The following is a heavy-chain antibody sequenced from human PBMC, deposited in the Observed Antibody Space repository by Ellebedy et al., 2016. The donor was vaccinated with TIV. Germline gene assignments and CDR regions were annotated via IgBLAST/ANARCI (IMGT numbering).Heavy chain of an antibody. J-gene: IGHJ4*02. CDR1: GFTFSNFG. Sequence: PGGSLRLSCAASGFTFSNFGMHWVRQAPGKGLEYVAFTSKDGSERYYADSVKGRFTISRDNAKKSLFLQMSSLRFEDTAVYYCARGVDYWGQGTLVSVSS. V-gene: IGHV3-30*03. CDR3: ARGVDY. CDR2: TSKDGSER.